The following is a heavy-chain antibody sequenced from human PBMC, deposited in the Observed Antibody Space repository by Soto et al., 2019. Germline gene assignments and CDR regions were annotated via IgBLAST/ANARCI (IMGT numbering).Heavy chain of an antibody. Sequence: ASVKVSCKASGYTFTSYGISWVRQAPGQGLEWMGWISAYNGNTNYAQKLQDRVTMTTDEITSTAYMELSSLRSEDTAVYYCVRTPYYYDSSGYYYGRSWGQGTLVTVSS. CDR1: GYTFTSYG. CDR3: VRTPYYYDSSGYYYGRS. J-gene: IGHJ5*02. CDR2: ISAYNGNT. D-gene: IGHD3-22*01. V-gene: IGHV1-18*01.